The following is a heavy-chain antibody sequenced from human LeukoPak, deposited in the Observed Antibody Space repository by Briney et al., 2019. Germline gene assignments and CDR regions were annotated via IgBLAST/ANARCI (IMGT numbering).Heavy chain of an antibody. CDR3: ARRSRSPMVSPVDY. Sequence: GGSLRLSCAASGFTFSSYGMHWVRRAPGRGREGGAFIRYDGSNKYYADSVKGRFTISRSNSKNTLYLQMNSMTAEDTAVYYCARRSRSPMVSPVDYWGQGTLVTVSS. CDR1: GFTFSSYG. CDR2: IRYDGSNK. D-gene: IGHD3-10*01. V-gene: IGHV3-30*02. J-gene: IGHJ4*02.